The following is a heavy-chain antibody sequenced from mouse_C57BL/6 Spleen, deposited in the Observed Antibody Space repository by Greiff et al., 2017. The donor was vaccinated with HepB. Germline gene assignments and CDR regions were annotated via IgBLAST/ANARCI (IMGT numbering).Heavy chain of an antibody. CDR3: TRRTTVMDY. J-gene: IGHJ4*01. D-gene: IGHD1-1*01. V-gene: IGHV1-15*01. Sequence: VQLQQSGAELVRPGASVTLSCKASGYTFTDYEMHWVKQTPVHGLEWIGAIDPETGGTAYNQKFKGKAILTADNSSSTAYMELRSLTSEDSAVYYCTRRTTVMDYWGQGTSVTVSS. CDR2: IDPETGGT. CDR1: GYTFTDYE.